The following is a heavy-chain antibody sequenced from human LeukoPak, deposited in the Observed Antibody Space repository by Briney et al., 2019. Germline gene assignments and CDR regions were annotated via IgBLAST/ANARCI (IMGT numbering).Heavy chain of an antibody. D-gene: IGHD3-3*01. J-gene: IGHJ4*02. CDR1: GFKFSSYA. V-gene: IGHV3-30*04. Sequence: GGSLRLSCAASGFKFSSYAIHWVRQAPGKGLEWVTIISYDGSKKYYADSVKGRFTISRDKSKNTLYLLMNSLRAEDTAVYYCARDMGYYDFWSGFDYWGQGTLVTVSS. CDR3: ARDMGYYDFWSGFDY. CDR2: ISYDGSKK.